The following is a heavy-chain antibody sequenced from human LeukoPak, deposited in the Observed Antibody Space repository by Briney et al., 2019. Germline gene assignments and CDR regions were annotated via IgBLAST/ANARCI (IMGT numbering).Heavy chain of an antibody. CDR2: IWYDGSNI. CDR1: GFTFSTYA. J-gene: IGHJ4*02. D-gene: IGHD3-22*01. V-gene: IGHV3-33*08. Sequence: PGRSLRLSCAASGFTFSTYAMHWVRQAPGKGLEWVAVIWYDGSNIYYADSVKGRFTISRDNSKNTLYLQMNSLRAEDTALYYCARARNDYDSNGFSVLDYWGQGTLVTVSS. CDR3: ARARNDYDSNGFSVLDY.